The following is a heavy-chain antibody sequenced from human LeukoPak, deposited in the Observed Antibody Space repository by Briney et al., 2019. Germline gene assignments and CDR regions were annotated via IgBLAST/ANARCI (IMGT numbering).Heavy chain of an antibody. Sequence: TGGSLRLSCGASGLIFSNYAMNWVRQAPGKGLEWVSGISSSGDSTFYADSVKGRFTISRDNSENTLYLQMNSLRADDTAIYYCAKDTNEYRNFDSWGQGTLVTVSS. CDR2: ISSSGDST. CDR1: GLIFSNYA. V-gene: IGHV3-23*01. J-gene: IGHJ4*02. D-gene: IGHD3-16*02. CDR3: AKDTNEYRNFDS.